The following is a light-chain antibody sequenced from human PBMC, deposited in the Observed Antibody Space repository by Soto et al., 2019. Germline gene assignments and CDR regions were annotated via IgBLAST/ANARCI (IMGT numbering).Light chain of an antibody. V-gene: IGKV3-20*01. CDR3: QQYGSSPPSST. Sequence: IVLTQSPGTLSLSPGERATLSCSSSQRVSSCYLAWYQQKPGQAPRLLIYGASNRATDIPDRFSGRGSGTDFTLTISRLEPEDFAVYYCQQYGSSPPSSTFGQGTRLEI. CDR2: GAS. CDR1: QRVSSCY. J-gene: IGKJ5*01.